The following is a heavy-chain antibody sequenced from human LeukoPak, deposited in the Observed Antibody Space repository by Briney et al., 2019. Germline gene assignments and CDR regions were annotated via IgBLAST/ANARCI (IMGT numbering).Heavy chain of an antibody. V-gene: IGHV1-69*05. J-gene: IGHJ6*03. D-gene: IGHD5-18*01. CDR3: AGAVSVDTAMVTWLRRRKDYYYYYMDV. CDR1: GGTFSSYA. CDR2: IIPIFGTA. Sequence: SVKVSCKASGGTFSSYAISWVRQAPGQGLEWMGGIIPIFGTANYAQKFQGRVTITTDESTSTAYMELSSLRSEDTAVYYCAGAVSVDTAMVTWLRRRKDYYYYYMDVWGKGTTVTVSS.